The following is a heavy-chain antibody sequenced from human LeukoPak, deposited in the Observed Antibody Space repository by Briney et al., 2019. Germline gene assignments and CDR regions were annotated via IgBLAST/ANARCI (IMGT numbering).Heavy chain of an antibody. CDR3: AKTLGSSTWLHFDY. CDR2: ISGSGDSS. Sequence: PGESLRLSCAASGFTFGSYAMTWVRRAPGKGLEWVSVISGSGDSSKYADSVKGRFTISRDNSKNTLYLQMNSLRAEDTAVYYCAKTLGSSTWLHFDYWGQGTLVAVSS. D-gene: IGHD6-13*01. V-gene: IGHV3-23*01. J-gene: IGHJ4*02. CDR1: GFTFGSYA.